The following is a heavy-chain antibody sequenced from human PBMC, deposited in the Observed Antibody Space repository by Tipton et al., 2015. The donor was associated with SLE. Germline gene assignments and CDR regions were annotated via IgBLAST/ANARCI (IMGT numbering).Heavy chain of an antibody. CDR1: GGSISSSSYY. CDR2: IYYSGST. D-gene: IGHD3-16*01. V-gene: IGHV4-39*07. J-gene: IGHJ3*02. CDR3: ARAFFGGVPRAFDI. Sequence: TLSLTCTVSGGSISSSSYYWGWIRQPPGKGLEWIESIYYSGSTNYNPSLKSRVTISVDTSKNQFSLKLSSVTAADTAVYYCARAFFGGVPRAFDIWGQGTMVTVSS.